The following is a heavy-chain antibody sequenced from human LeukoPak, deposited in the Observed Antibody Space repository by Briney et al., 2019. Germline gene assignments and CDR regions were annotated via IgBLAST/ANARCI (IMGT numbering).Heavy chain of an antibody. V-gene: IGHV3-23*01. D-gene: IGHD4-17*01. CDR3: AKDVFRAYGDWTLYYFDY. CDR2: ISGSGGST. J-gene: IGHJ4*02. CDR1: GFTFSTYA. Sequence: GGSLRLSCAASGFTFSTYAMSWVRQAPGKGLEWVSGISGSGGSTYYADSVKGRFTISRDNSKNTLDPQMNSLRAEDTAVYYCAKDVFRAYGDWTLYYFDYWGQGTLVTVSS.